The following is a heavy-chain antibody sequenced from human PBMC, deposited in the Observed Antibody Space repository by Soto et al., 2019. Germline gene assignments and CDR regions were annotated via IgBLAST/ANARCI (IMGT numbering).Heavy chain of an antibody. CDR3: ATTEDCGGDCYPNWCDP. D-gene: IGHD2-21*02. CDR2: INHSGST. V-gene: IGHV4-34*01. CDR1: GGSFSAYY. J-gene: IGHJ5*02. Sequence: SETLSLTCAVYGGSFSAYYWSWIRQPPGKGLEWIGEINHSGSTNYNPSLKSRVTISVDTSKNQFSLKLSSVTAADTALYYCATTEDCGGDCYPNWCDPWGQGTLVTVS.